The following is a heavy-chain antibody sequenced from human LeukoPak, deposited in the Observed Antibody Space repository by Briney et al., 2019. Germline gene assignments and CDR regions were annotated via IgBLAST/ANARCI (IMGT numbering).Heavy chain of an antibody. Sequence: PGGSLRLSFAPSGFTFSGSVMHWVRQAPGKGLEWVAVISYDGSNKYYADSVKGRFTVSRDNSKNTLFLQMNSLRAEDTAVYYCAPGGGQGSLVTVSS. CDR3: APG. CDR2: ISYDGSNK. D-gene: IGHD3-10*01. V-gene: IGHV3-30*04. CDR1: GFTFSGSV. J-gene: IGHJ4*02.